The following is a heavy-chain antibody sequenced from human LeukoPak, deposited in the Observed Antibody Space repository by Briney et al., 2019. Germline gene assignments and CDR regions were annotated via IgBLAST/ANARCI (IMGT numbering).Heavy chain of an antibody. Sequence: GGSLRLSCAASGFIFSNSGMHWVRQAPGKGLEWVAFIQTDGNPKYYADSVRGRFTISRDNFKKTCYLQMDSLRVEDTAVYYCARETSSKIIGGMDVRGQGTTVTVTS. CDR2: IQTDGNPK. D-gene: IGHD2-2*01. J-gene: IGHJ6*02. CDR1: GFIFSNSG. CDR3: ARETSSKIIGGMDV. V-gene: IGHV3-30*02.